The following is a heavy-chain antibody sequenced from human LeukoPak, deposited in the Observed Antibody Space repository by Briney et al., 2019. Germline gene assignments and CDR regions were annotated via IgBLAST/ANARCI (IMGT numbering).Heavy chain of an antibody. CDR1: GGSISSYY. D-gene: IGHD2/OR15-2a*01. J-gene: IGHJ4*02. CDR3: ARDKCNSTTHPKYFDY. Sequence: KPSETLSLTCTVSGGSISSYYWSWIRQPAGRGLEWIGRIYTSGSTNYNPSLTSRVTMSVDTSKNQFSLNVTSVTAADTAVYYCARDKCNSTTHPKYFDYWGQGILVTVSS. V-gene: IGHV4-4*07. CDR2: IYTSGST.